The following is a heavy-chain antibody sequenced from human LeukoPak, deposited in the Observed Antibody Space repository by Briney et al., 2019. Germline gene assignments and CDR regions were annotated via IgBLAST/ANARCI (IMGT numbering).Heavy chain of an antibody. Sequence: PSETLSLTCTVSGGSISSGSYYWSWIRQPAGKGLEWIGRIYTSGSTNYNPSLKRRVTISVDTSKNQFSLKLSSVTAADTAVYYCAREGYCTNGVCYKSPQFDYWGQGTLVTVSS. D-gene: IGHD2-8*01. CDR3: AREGYCTNGVCYKSPQFDY. V-gene: IGHV4-61*02. CDR1: GGSISSGSYY. J-gene: IGHJ4*02. CDR2: IYTSGST.